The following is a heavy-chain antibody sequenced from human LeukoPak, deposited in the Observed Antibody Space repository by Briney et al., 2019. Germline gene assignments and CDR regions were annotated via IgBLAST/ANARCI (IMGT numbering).Heavy chain of an antibody. Sequence: GGSLRLSCAASGFTFSSYSVIWAREAPGKGLVWVSYVSSSGTTTYYADSVKGRFTISRDNGKNLVSLQMNSLRDEDTAVYYCARADRDGNKRFLDWGQGTLVTVSS. J-gene: IGHJ4*02. D-gene: IGHD5-24*01. CDR3: ARADRDGNKRFLD. V-gene: IGHV3-48*02. CDR2: VSSSGTTT. CDR1: GFTFSSYS.